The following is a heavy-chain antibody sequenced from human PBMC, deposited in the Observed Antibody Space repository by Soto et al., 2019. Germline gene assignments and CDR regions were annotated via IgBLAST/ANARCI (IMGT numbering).Heavy chain of an antibody. V-gene: IGHV3-48*01. CDR3: EVRGG. CDR2: ISTSGSPT. Sequence: EVQLVESGGGLVQPGGSLRLSCAASGFTFSIYSMSWVRQAPGKGLEWISYISTSGSPTYYADSVKGRFTISRDDARNSLYLQMNSLRVDDTAVYYCEVRGGWGQGTLVTVSS. J-gene: IGHJ4*02. CDR1: GFTFSIYS. D-gene: IGHD5-12*01.